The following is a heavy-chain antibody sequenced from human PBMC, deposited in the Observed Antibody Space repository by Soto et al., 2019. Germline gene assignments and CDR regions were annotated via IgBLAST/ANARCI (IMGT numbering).Heavy chain of an antibody. CDR1: GYTFTSYG. D-gene: IGHD4-17*01. Sequence: QVQLVQSGAEVKKPGASVKVSCKASGYTFTSYGITWVRQAPGQGLEWMGWISAYNGNTNYAQKLQGRVTMTTDTSTSTAYMELRSLRSDDTAVYYCARALTYGDYVGPFDYWGQGTLVTVSS. J-gene: IGHJ4*02. CDR3: ARALTYGDYVGPFDY. CDR2: ISAYNGNT. V-gene: IGHV1-18*01.